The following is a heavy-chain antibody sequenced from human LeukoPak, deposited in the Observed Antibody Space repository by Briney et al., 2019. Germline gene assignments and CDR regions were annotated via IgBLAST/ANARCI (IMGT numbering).Heavy chain of an antibody. CDR1: GFTFSSYA. D-gene: IGHD6-13*01. V-gene: IGHV3-30*04. J-gene: IGHJ5*02. CDR2: ISYDGSNK. CDR3: ARVPRYSSSWLDGNWFDP. Sequence: PGGSLRLSCAASGFTFSSYAMHWVRQAPGKGLEWVAVISYDGSNKYYADSVKGRFTISRDNSKNTLYLQMNSLRAEDTAVYYCARVPRYSSSWLDGNWFDPWGQGTLVTVSS.